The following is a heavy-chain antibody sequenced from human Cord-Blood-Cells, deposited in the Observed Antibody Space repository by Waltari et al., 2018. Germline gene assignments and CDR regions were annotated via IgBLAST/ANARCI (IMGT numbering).Heavy chain of an antibody. CDR2: ISYDGSNK. J-gene: IGHJ4*02. V-gene: IGHV3-30-3*01. CDR3: AGGSYFHY. CDR1: GFPFCSYP. D-gene: IGHD1-26*01. Sequence: QVQLVESGGGVVQPGRSLRLSCAASGFPFCSYPMHWVRQAPGKGLEWVAVISYDGSNKYYADSVKGRFTISRDNSKNTLYLQMNSLRAEDTAVYYCAGGSYFHYWGQGTLVTVSS.